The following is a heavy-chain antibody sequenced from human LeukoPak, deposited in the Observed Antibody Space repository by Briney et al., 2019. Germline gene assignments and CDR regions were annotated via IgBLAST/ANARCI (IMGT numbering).Heavy chain of an antibody. CDR1: GYSIISGYY. J-gene: IGHJ5*02. Sequence: SETLSLTCAVSGYSIISGYYWGWIRQPPGKGLEWIGSIYHSGSTYYNPSLKSRVTISVDTSKNQFSLKLSSVTAADTAVYYCASPRGYYDSSGYLTSWFDPWGQGTLATVSS. V-gene: IGHV4-38-2*01. CDR2: IYHSGST. CDR3: ASPRGYYDSSGYLTSWFDP. D-gene: IGHD3-22*01.